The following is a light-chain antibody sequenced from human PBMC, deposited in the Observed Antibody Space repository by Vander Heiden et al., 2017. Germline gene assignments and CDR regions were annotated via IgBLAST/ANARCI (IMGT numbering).Light chain of an antibody. CDR2: EVS. CDR3: SSDTSSSTLV. Sequence: QSALTQPPYVSGSPGHSVTISCTGTSSDVVSDNRVSWYHQPPATAPNLMIYEVSNRPAGVPDRFSGSKSGNTASLTISGLQAEDDADYYCSSDTSSSTLVFGGGTKLTVL. J-gene: IGLJ2*01. V-gene: IGLV2-18*02. CDR1: SSDVVSDNR.